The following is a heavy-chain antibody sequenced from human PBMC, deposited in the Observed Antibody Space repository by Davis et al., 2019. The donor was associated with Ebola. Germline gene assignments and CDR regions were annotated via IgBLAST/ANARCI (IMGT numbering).Heavy chain of an antibody. CDR2: INGDGSSA. CDR3: TRRIAVAGAYDY. V-gene: IGHV3-74*01. D-gene: IGHD6-19*01. J-gene: IGHJ4*02. CDR1: GFTLSSYW. Sequence: GESLKISCAASGFTLSSYWMHWVRLVPGKGLVWVSRINGDGSSANYADSVQGRFTISRDNAKNTLYLQMNSLRAEDTAVYYCTRRIAVAGAYDYWGQGTLVTVSS.